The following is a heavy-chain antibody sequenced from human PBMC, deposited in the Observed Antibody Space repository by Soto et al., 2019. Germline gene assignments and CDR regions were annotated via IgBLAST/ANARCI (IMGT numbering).Heavy chain of an antibody. CDR2: ISYDGSNK. D-gene: IGHD5-12*01. CDR1: GFTFSSYA. J-gene: IGHJ4*02. Sequence: QVQLVESGGGVVQPGRSLRLSCAASGFTFSSYAMHWVRKAPGKGLEWVAVISYDGSNKYYADSVKGRFTISRDNSKNTLYLQMNSLRAEDTAVYYCARATDGRWLQPTPDYWGQGTLVTVSS. V-gene: IGHV3-30-3*01. CDR3: ARATDGRWLQPTPDY.